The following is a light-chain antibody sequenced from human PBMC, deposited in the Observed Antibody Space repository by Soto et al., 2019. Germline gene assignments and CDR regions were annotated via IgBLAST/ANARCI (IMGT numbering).Light chain of an antibody. CDR3: QQYDSLPIT. V-gene: IGKV1-33*01. CDR2: DAS. J-gene: IGKJ5*01. Sequence: DIQLTQSPSSLPASVGDRFTITCQASQDISNYLNWYQQKPGKAPELLINDASNLEMGVPSRFSGVGSGTDFTFTISSLQPEDIATYFCQQYDSLPITFGQGTRLEIK. CDR1: QDISNY.